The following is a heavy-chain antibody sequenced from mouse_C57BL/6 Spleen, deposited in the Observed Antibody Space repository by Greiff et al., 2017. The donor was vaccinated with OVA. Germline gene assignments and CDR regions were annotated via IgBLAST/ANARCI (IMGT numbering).Heavy chain of an antibody. CDR1: GYTFTSYW. D-gene: IGHD1-1*01. Sequence: VQLQQPGAELVMPGASVKLSCKASGYTFTSYWMHWVKQRPGQGLEWIGEIDPSDSYTNYNQKFKGKSTLTVDKSSSTAYMQLSSLTSEDSAVYYCARTKMYYGSSYYFDYWGQGTTLTVSS. CDR2: IDPSDSYT. J-gene: IGHJ2*01. CDR3: ARTKMYYGSSYYFDY. V-gene: IGHV1-69*01.